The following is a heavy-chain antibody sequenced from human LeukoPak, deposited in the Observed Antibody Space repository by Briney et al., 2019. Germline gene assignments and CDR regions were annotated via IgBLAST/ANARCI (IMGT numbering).Heavy chain of an antibody. D-gene: IGHD7-27*01. V-gene: IGHV4-39*07. Sequence: SETLSLTCTVSGGSISSSSYYWGWIRQPPGKGLEWIGSIYYSGSTNYNPSLKSRVTISVDTSKNQFSLKLSSVTAADTAVYYCAGGDHNWGFLAGWGQGTLVTVSS. J-gene: IGHJ4*02. CDR3: AGGDHNWGFLAG. CDR1: GGSISSSSYY. CDR2: IYYSGST.